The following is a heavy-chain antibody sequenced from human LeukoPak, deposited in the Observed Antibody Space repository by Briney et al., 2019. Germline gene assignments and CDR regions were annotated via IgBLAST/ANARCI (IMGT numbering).Heavy chain of an antibody. J-gene: IGHJ4*02. Sequence: SETLSLTCTVSGGSISSYYWSWIRQPPGKGLEWIGYIYYSGGTNYNPSLKSRVTISVDTSKNQFSLQLNSVTPEDTAVYYCARGNDGDYYYWGQGTLVTVSS. CDR1: GGSISSYY. CDR2: IYYSGGT. V-gene: IGHV4-59*12. CDR3: ARGNDGDYYY. D-gene: IGHD4-17*01.